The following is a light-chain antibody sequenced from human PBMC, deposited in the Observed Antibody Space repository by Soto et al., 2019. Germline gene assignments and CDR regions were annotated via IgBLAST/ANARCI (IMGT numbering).Light chain of an antibody. CDR3: QEDIQWPPGM. CDR2: DTS. J-gene: IGKJ1*01. Sequence: DIVVTQSPATLSASQGERVTLSCRASQFVSSRLAWYQQRPGQVPRLLIYDTSTRAPDISARFSGSGSGTEFSLTISSLQSEDFAVYYCQEDIQWPPGMFGPGTTVDIK. V-gene: IGKV3-15*01. CDR1: QFVSSR.